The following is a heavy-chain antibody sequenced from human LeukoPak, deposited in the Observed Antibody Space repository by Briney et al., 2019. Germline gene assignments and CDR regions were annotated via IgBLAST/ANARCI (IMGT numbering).Heavy chain of an antibody. V-gene: IGHV1-2*02. J-gene: IGHJ5*02. Sequence: GASVKVSCKVSGYTFTGYYMHWVRQAPGQGLEWMGWINPNSGGTNYAQKFQGRVTMTRDTSISTAYMQLSRLRSDDTAVYYCARDRDPLGTNWFDPWGQGTLVTVSS. CDR1: GYTFTGYY. CDR3: ARDRDPLGTNWFDP. D-gene: IGHD1-1*01. CDR2: INPNSGGT.